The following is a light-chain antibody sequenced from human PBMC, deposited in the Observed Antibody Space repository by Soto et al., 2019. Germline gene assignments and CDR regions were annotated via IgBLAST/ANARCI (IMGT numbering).Light chain of an antibody. J-gene: IGLJ1*01. CDR1: NIGSKS. CDR3: QVWDSSSDHYV. V-gene: IGLV3-21*02. CDR2: DDS. Sequence: SYELTQPPSVSVAPGQTARITCGGNNIGSKSEHWYQQKPGHAPVLAVYDDSDRSSGIPERVSGSDSGNTASLTISRVEAGEEADYYCQVWDSSSDHYVFGTGTKVTVL.